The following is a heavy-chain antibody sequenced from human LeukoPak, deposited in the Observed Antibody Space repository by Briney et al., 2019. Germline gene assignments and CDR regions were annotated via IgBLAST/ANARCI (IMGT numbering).Heavy chain of an antibody. D-gene: IGHD6-19*01. J-gene: IGHJ3*02. CDR2: IYYSGST. CDR1: GGSISSSSYY. V-gene: IGHV4-39*07. Sequence: PSETLSLSCTVSGGSISSSSYYWGWIRQPPGKGLEWIGSIYYSGSTYYNPSLKSRVTISVDTSKNQFSLKLSSVTAADTAVYYCARARSSYDAFDIWGQGTMVTVSS. CDR3: ARARSSYDAFDI.